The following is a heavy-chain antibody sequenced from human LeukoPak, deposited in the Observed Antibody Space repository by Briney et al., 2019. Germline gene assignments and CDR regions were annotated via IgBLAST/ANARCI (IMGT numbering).Heavy chain of an antibody. CDR1: GGSISSNY. Sequence: SETLSLTCTVSGGSISSNYWSWIRQPPGKGLEWIGYIYYSGSTNYNPSLKSRVTISVATSKNKFSLKLSSVTAADTAVYYCARGTYCSGGSCLVYWGQGGLVTVSS. CDR3: ARGTYCSGGSCLVY. D-gene: IGHD2-15*01. CDR2: IYYSGST. J-gene: IGHJ4*02. V-gene: IGHV4-59*12.